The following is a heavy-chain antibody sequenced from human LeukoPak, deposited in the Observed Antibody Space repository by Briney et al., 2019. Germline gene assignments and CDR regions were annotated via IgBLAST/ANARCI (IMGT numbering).Heavy chain of an antibody. V-gene: IGHV3-53*04. CDR3: ARLSSTSAFMDV. Sequence: GGSLRLSCAASGFTVSSNYMSWVRQAPGKGLEWFSVIYSGGSTYYEDSVKGRFTISRHNSKNTLYLQMNSLRAEDTAVYYCARLSSTSAFMDVWGQGTTVTVSS. D-gene: IGHD2-2*01. CDR2: IYSGGST. J-gene: IGHJ6*02. CDR1: GFTVSSNY.